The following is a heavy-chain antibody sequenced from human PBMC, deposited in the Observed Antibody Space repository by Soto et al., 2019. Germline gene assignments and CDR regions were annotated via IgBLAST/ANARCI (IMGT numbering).Heavy chain of an antibody. CDR3: ARGRAAYYFDY. V-gene: IGHV3-64*02. CDR2: TSGDGRIM. Sequence: GGSLRLSCAASGFTFSSYAMHWVRQAPGKGLEHVSSTSGDGRIMYYLDSVKGRFTISRDNSKNTLYLQMGSLRTEDMAVYYCARGRAAYYFDYWGQGALVTVSS. CDR1: GFTFSSYA. J-gene: IGHJ4*02. D-gene: IGHD6-25*01.